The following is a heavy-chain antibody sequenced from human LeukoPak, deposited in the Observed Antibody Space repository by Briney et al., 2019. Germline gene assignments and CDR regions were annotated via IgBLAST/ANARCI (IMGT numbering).Heavy chain of an antibody. CDR2: ISYDGSNK. Sequence: GGSLRLSCAASGFTFSSYGMHWVRQAPGKGLEWVVVISYDGSNKYYADSVKGRFTISRDNSKNTLYLQMNSLRAEDTAVYYCAKLGGQVGATFDYWGQGTLVTVSS. D-gene: IGHD1-26*01. J-gene: IGHJ4*02. V-gene: IGHV3-30*18. CDR3: AKLGGQVGATFDY. CDR1: GFTFSSYG.